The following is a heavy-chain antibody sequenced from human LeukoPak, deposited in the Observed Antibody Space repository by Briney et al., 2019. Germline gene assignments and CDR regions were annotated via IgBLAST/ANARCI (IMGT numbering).Heavy chain of an antibody. J-gene: IGHJ4*02. CDR1: GFTFSSYA. CDR3: ARKNYDRDFGY. Sequence: PGGSLRLSCAASGFTFSSYAMHWVRQAPGKGLEWVAVISYDGSNKYYADSVKGRFTISRDNSKNTLYLQMNSLRAEDTAVYYCARKNYDRDFGYWGQGTLVTVSS. D-gene: IGHD5-12*01. V-gene: IGHV3-30*04. CDR2: ISYDGSNK.